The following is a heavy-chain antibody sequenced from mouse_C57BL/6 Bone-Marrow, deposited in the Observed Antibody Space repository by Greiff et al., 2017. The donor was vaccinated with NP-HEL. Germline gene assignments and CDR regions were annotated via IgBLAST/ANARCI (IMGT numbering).Heavy chain of an antibody. D-gene: IGHD1-1*01. J-gene: IGHJ1*03. V-gene: IGHV1-50*01. CDR2: IDPSDSYT. CDR1: GYTFTSYW. CDR3: ARGDITTVVALHWYFDV. Sequence: VQLQQSGAELVKPGASVKLSCKASGYTFTSYWMQWVKQRPGQGLEWIGEIDPSDSYTNYNQKFKGKATLTVDPSSSTAYMQLSSLTSEDSAVYYCARGDITTVVALHWYFDVWGTGTTVTVSS.